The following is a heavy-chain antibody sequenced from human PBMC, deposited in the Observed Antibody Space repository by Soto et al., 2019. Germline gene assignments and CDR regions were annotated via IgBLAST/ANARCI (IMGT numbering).Heavy chain of an antibody. CDR2: IYYSGST. CDR1: GGSISSSSYS. CDR3: GRQPGHCGSTTCFGYYSVDV. J-gene: IGHJ6*02. Sequence: QLQLQESGPRLVKPSETLSLTCSVSGGSISSSSYSWGWIRQPPGKGLEWIRTIYYSGSTHYNPSLKGRVAISADTPNNQLSLRLSSVTAADTAVYYCGRQPGHCGSTTCFGYYSVDVWGQGTTVTVS. V-gene: IGHV4-39*01. D-gene: IGHD2-2*01.